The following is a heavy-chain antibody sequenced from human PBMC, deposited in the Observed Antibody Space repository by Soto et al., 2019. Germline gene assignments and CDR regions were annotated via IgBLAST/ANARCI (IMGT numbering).Heavy chain of an antibody. J-gene: IGHJ4*02. V-gene: IGHV1-3*01. CDR3: ARDLQSDY. CDR1: GYTFTSYA. Sequence: QVQRVQSGAEVKKPGASVKVSFKASGYTFTSYAMHWVRQAPVQRLEWMGVINADNGNTKYSQNFQRRVNITRDTSASTDYMELSHLRYEDTTGYYCARDLQSDYWGQGTLVTVSA. CDR2: INADNGNT.